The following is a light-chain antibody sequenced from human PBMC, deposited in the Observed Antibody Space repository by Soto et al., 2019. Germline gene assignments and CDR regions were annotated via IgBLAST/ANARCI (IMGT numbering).Light chain of an antibody. CDR3: QQRSNWPS. V-gene: IGKV3-11*01. CDR2: DAS. CDR1: QSVSSS. Sequence: EIVLTQSPATLSLSPGERATLSCRASQSVSSSLAWYQQNPGQAPRLLIYDASNRATGIPPRFSGNGSGTDFTLTISTLEPEDLAVYYCQQRSNWPSFGPGTKVDIK. J-gene: IGKJ3*01.